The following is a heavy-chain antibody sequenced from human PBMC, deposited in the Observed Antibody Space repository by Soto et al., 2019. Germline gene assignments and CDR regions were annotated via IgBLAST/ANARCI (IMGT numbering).Heavy chain of an antibody. D-gene: IGHD3-3*01. Sequence: GGSLRLSCAASGFTVSSNYMSWVRQAPGKGLEWVSVIYSGGSTYYADSVKGRFTISRDNSKNTLYLQMNSLRAEDTAVYYCAAKRIGYDFWSGYTDYYYYYMDVWGKETTVTVSS. CDR2: IYSGGST. CDR1: GFTVSSNY. CDR3: AAKRIGYDFWSGYTDYYYYYMDV. V-gene: IGHV3-66*01. J-gene: IGHJ6*03.